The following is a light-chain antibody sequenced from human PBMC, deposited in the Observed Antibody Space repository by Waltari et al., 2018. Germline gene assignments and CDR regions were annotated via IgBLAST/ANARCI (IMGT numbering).Light chain of an antibody. Sequence: EIVLTQSPATLSLSPGERATLSCRARQSVNSYLAWYQQKPGQAPRPLIYDGSRRASGIPARFSGSGSGTDFTLTIGSLEPEDSAVYYCQQRGHWPPDATFGPGTKIEIK. J-gene: IGKJ3*01. CDR3: QQRGHWPPDAT. V-gene: IGKV3-11*01. CDR2: DGS. CDR1: QSVNSY.